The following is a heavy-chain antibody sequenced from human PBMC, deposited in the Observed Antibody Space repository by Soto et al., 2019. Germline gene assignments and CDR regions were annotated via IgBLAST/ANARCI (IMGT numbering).Heavy chain of an antibody. D-gene: IGHD3-3*01. J-gene: IGHJ4*02. V-gene: IGHV3-66*01. CDR3: ARDTLGGAYDFWH. Sequence: EVQLVESGGGLVQPGGSLRLSCAASGFTVSSYYMTWVRQAPGQGLEWVSVISSGGSTYYADSVKGRFTISRDNSKNTLYLQMNRLRVDDPAVDYCARDTLGGAYDFWHGGQGTLVTVSS. CDR2: ISSGGST. CDR1: GFTVSSYY.